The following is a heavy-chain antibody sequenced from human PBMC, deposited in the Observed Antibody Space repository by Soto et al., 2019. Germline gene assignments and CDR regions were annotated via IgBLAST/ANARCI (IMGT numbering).Heavy chain of an antibody. CDR1: GGHXIRYA. CDR2: IIPIFGTA. D-gene: IGHD2-15*01. J-gene: IGHJ6*02. CDR3: ARYCSGGSCYSRYGMDV. V-gene: IGHV1-69*01. Sequence: KMSCKASGGHXIRYAISWVRQATGQGLEWMGGIIPIFGTANYAQKFQGRVTITADESTSTAYMELSSLRSEDTAVYYCARYCSGGSCYSRYGMDVWGQGITGTVSS.